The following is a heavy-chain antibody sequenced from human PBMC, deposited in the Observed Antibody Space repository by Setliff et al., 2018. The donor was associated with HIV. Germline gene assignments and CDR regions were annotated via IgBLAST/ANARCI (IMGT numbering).Heavy chain of an antibody. CDR2: IYTSGST. CDR3: ARGGYCSSTSCYPFDN. Sequence: SETLSLTCTVSGGSISSHYWSWIRQPAGKGLEWIGRIYTSGSTNYNPSLKSRVTISIDTPKNQFSLKLSSVTAADTAVYYCARGGYCSSTSCYPFDNWGQGTLVTVSS. V-gene: IGHV4-4*07. J-gene: IGHJ4*02. CDR1: GGSISSHY. D-gene: IGHD2-2*01.